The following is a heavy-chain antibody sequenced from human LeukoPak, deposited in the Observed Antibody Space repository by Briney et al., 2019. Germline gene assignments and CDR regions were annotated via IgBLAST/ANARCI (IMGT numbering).Heavy chain of an antibody. V-gene: IGHV1-46*01. D-gene: IGHD6-6*01. Sequence: ASVKVSCKASGYTFTSYYMHWARQAPGQGLEWMGIINPSGGSTSYAQKFQGRVTMTRDTSTSTVYMELRSLSSEDTAVYYCQATARCYYYYGMDVWGQGTTVTVSS. J-gene: IGHJ6*02. CDR3: QATARCYYYYGMDV. CDR1: GYTFTSYY. CDR2: INPSGGST.